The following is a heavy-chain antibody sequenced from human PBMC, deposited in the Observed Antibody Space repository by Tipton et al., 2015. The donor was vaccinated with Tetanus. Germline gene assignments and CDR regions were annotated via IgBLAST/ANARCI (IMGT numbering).Heavy chain of an antibody. CDR2: IYHSGST. CDR3: ARDQARGARGWNYFDY. D-gene: IGHD1-26*01. V-gene: IGHV4-61*08. Sequence: GLVKPSQTLSLTCTVSGGSISSGGYYWSWIRQSPGRGLEWIGQIYHSGSTDYNPALKSRVTMSVDVPKNQFSLRLRSVTAADTAVYYCARDQARGARGWNYFDYWGQGTLVTVSS. J-gene: IGHJ4*02. CDR1: GGSISSGGYY.